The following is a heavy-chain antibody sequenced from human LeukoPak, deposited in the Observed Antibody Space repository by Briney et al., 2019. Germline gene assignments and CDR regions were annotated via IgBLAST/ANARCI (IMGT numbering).Heavy chain of an antibody. CDR1: GFTFPSYA. V-gene: IGHV3-23*01. D-gene: IGHD3-10*01. J-gene: IGHJ6*02. Sequence: GGSLRLSCEASGFTFPSYAMSWVRQAPGKGLEWVSAIGGSDSSTYYADSVKGRFTISRHNSQNTLYLQMNSLRAEDTALYYCAKSYGSGPYYFYYGMDVWGQGTTVTVSS. CDR3: AKSYGSGPYYFYYGMDV. CDR2: IGGSDSST.